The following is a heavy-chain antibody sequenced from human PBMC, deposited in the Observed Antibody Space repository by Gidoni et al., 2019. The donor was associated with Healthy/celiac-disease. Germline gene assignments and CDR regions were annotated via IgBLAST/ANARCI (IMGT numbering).Heavy chain of an antibody. J-gene: IGHJ4*02. V-gene: IGHV1-69*01. CDR3: ARAHSLSSLRGVARLIN. CDR2: IIPIFGTA. D-gene: IGHD3-10*01. CDR1: GGPFSSYA. Sequence: QVQLVQSGAEVKKPGSSVKVSCKASGGPFSSYAISWVRQAPGQGLEWMGGIIPIFGTANYAQKFQGRVTITADESTSTAYMELSSLRSEDTAVYYCARAHSLSSLRGVARLINWGQGTLVTVSS.